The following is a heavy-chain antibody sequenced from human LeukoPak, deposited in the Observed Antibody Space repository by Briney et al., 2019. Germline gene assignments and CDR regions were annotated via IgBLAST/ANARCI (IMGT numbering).Heavy chain of an antibody. J-gene: IGHJ6*02. CDR3: ARAFRVATSYYYYYYGMDV. V-gene: IGHV4-4*07. Sequence: SETLSLTCTVSGGSISSYYWSWIRQPAGKGLEWIGRIYTSGSTNYNPSLKSRVTMSVDTSRNQFSLKLSSVTAADTAVYYCARAFRVATSYYYYYYGMDVWGQGTTVTVSS. D-gene: IGHD5-12*01. CDR2: IYTSGST. CDR1: GGSISSYY.